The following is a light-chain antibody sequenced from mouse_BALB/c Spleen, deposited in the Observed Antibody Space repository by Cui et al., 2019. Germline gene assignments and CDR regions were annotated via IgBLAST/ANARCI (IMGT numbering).Light chain of an antibody. CDR2: YAS. CDR1: QSISDY. CDR3: QNGHSFPLT. J-gene: IGKJ5*01. Sequence: DIAMTQLPATLSVTPGDRVALSCRASQSISDYLHWYQQKSHESPRLLIKYASQSISGIPSRFSGSGSGSDFTLSINSVEPEDVGVYYCQNGHSFPLTFGAGTKLELK. V-gene: IGKV5-39*01.